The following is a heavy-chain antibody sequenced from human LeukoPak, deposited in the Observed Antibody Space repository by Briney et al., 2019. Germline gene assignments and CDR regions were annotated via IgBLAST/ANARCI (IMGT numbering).Heavy chain of an antibody. J-gene: IGHJ5*02. D-gene: IGHD3-3*01. CDR3: ARDHRAYYDFWSGLNWFDP. Sequence: ASVTVSCTASGYTFTSYDINWVRQATGQGLEWMGWKNPNSGNTGYAQKFQGRVTITRDTSTSTAYMELRSLRSDDTAVYYCARDHRAYYDFWSGLNWFDPWGQGTLVTVSS. V-gene: IGHV1-8*01. CDR2: KNPNSGNT. CDR1: GYTFTSYD.